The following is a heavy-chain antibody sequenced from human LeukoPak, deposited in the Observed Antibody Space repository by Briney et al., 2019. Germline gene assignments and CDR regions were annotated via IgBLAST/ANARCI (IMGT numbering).Heavy chain of an antibody. V-gene: IGHV4-4*07. CDR2: IYTGGST. J-gene: IGHJ4*02. CDR1: VGSINGYY. Sequence: SETLSLTCTVSVGSINGYYWSWIRQPAGQGLEWIGHIYTGGSTNYNPSLKSRVTISVDTSKNQLSLRLKSVTAADTAVYYCARVTVVTTTGEDYFDYWGQGTLVTVSP. CDR3: ARVTVVTTTGEDYFDY. D-gene: IGHD3-22*01.